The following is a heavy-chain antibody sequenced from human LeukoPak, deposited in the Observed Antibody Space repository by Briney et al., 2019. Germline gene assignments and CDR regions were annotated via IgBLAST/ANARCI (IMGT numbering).Heavy chain of an antibody. J-gene: IGHJ4*02. V-gene: IGHV3-30*03. CDR3: ARETIGYCTNGVCAGDYYFDY. Sequence: GGSLRLSCAASGFTFSSYGMHWVRQAPGKGLEWVAITSFDGSNKYYADSVKGRFTISRDNDKNSLYLQMNSLRAEDTAVYYCARETIGYCTNGVCAGDYYFDYWGQGTLVTVSS. D-gene: IGHD2-8*01. CDR1: GFTFSSYG. CDR2: TSFDGSNK.